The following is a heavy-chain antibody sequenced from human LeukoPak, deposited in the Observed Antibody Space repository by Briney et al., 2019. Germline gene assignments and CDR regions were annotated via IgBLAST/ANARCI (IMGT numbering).Heavy chain of an antibody. CDR1: GFTFSSYG. J-gene: IGHJ5*02. Sequence: GGSLRLSCAASGFTFSSYGMHWVRQAPGKGLEWVAVIWYDGSNKYYADSVKGRFTISRDNSKNTLYLQMNSLRAEDTAVYYCARGRDGAAGNWFDPWGQGTLVTVSS. V-gene: IGHV3-33*01. CDR3: ARGRDGAAGNWFDP. CDR2: IWYDGSNK. D-gene: IGHD3-10*01.